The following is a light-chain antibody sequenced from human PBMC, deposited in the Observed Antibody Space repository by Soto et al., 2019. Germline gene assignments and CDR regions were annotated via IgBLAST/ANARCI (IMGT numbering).Light chain of an antibody. J-gene: IGKJ1*01. Sequence: ETVMTQSPATLSVSPGERATLSCRASQSVSSKLAWYQQKPGQAPRLLMYGASTRATGIPDRFSGSGSGTDFTLTISRLEPEDFAVYYCQQYGSSGTFGQGTKVDIK. CDR2: GAS. CDR3: QQYGSSGT. V-gene: IGKV3-20*01. CDR1: QSVSSK.